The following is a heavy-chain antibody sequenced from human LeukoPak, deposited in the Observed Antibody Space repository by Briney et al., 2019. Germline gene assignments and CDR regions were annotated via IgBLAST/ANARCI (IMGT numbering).Heavy chain of an antibody. D-gene: IGHD2-15*01. J-gene: IGHJ4*02. CDR2: INHSGST. CDR3: AREGYCSGGSCYVDY. Sequence: SETLSLTCAVYGGSFSGYYWSWIRQPPGKGLEWIGEINHSGSTNYNPSLKSRVTISVDTSKNQFSLKLSSVTAADTAVYYCAREGYCSGGSCYVDYWGQGTLVTVSS. CDR1: GGSFSGYY. V-gene: IGHV4-34*01.